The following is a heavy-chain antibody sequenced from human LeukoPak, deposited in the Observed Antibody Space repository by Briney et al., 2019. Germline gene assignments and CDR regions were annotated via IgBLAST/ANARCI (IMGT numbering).Heavy chain of an antibody. CDR1: GFTFSSYS. CDR3: ARGTHSGYDFDY. V-gene: IGHV3-21*01. CDR2: ISSSSSYI. J-gene: IGHJ4*02. Sequence: PGGSLRLSCAASGFTFSSYSMNWVRQAPGKGLEWVSSISSSSSYIYYADSVKGRLTISRDNAKNSLYLQMNSLRAEDTAVYYCARGTHSGYDFDYWGQGTLVTVSS. D-gene: IGHD5-12*01.